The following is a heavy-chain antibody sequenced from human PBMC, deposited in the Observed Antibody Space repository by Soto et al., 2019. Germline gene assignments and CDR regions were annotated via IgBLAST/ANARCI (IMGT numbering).Heavy chain of an antibody. Sequence: GGSLRLSCAASGFTFSSYGMHWVRQAPGKGLEWVALISYDGNNKYYTDSVKGRFTISRDNSKNTLYLQMNSLRAEDTAVYYCARVGITVTPYYSSGMHVCGQGTTDTVSS. J-gene: IGHJ6*01. D-gene: IGHD1-20*01. CDR1: GFTFSSYG. CDR2: ISYDGNNK. V-gene: IGHV3-30*03. CDR3: ARVGITVTPYYSSGMHV.